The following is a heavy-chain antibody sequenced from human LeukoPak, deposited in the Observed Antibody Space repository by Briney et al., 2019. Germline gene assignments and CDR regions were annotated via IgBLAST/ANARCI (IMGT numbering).Heavy chain of an antibody. V-gene: IGHV3-23*01. Sequence: GGSLRLSCAASGFTFSSYAMSWVRQAPGKGLEWVSTISGSGGSTYYTDSVKGRFTISRDNSKNTLYLQMNSLSAEDTAVYYCVNALTGSYWQNYFDYWGQGTLVTVSS. CDR2: ISGSGGST. CDR1: GFTFSSYA. J-gene: IGHJ4*02. CDR3: VNALTGSYWQNYFDY. D-gene: IGHD1-26*01.